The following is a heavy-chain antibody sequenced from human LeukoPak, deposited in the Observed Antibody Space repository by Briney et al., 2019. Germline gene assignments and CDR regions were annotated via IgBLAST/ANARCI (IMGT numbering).Heavy chain of an antibody. J-gene: IGHJ3*01. V-gene: IGHV3-23*01. Sequence: GGSLRLSCAASGFTFSSYAMIWVRQAPGKGLEWVSAIRGSGDITLYADSVKGRFTISRDNSKNTLYLHMNRLRGEDTAVYYCARDPNGDYLGAFDFRGQGTMASVSS. CDR3: ARDPNGDYLGAFDF. CDR2: IRGSGDIT. D-gene: IGHD4-17*01. CDR1: GFTFSSYA.